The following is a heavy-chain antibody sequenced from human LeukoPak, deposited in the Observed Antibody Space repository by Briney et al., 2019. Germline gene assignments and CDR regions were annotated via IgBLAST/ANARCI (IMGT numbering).Heavy chain of an antibody. D-gene: IGHD3-9*01. Sequence: PSETLSLTCSVSGGSININNYYWAWVRQPPGKALEWVGSIYYTGNTFYNPSLKSRVTISVDTSKNQFSLKLSSVTAADTAVYYCARGYYDILTGASAGRFDPWGQGTLVTVSS. CDR3: ARGYYDILTGASAGRFDP. V-gene: IGHV4-39*07. CDR1: GGSININNYY. J-gene: IGHJ5*02. CDR2: IYYTGNT.